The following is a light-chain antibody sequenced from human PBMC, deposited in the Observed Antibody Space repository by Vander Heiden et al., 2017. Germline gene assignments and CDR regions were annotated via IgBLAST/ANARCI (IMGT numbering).Light chain of an antibody. Sequence: QVVLSQLPPVSAVPGQRVTTVSTASSSNIGAGYDVHWYQQIPGPAPKLLIYGNNSRPSGIPDRFSGSRSGTSASLTITGVQAEDEAEYYCHSHDSSLNGLEFGGGTKLTVL. J-gene: IGLJ3*02. V-gene: IGLV1-40*01. CDR2: GNN. CDR3: HSHDSSLNGLE. CDR1: SSNIGAGYD.